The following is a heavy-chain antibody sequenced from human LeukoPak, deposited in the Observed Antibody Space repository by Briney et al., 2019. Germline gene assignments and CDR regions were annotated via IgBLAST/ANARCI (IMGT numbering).Heavy chain of an antibody. Sequence: GASVKVSCKASGYTFTSYGISWVRQAPGQGLEWMGWISAYNGNTNYAQKLQGRVTMTTDTSTSTAYMELRSLRSDDTAVYYCARDNEMATSTDAFDIWGQGTMVTVSS. J-gene: IGHJ3*02. CDR1: GYTFTSYG. CDR3: ARDNEMATSTDAFDI. CDR2: ISAYNGNT. D-gene: IGHD5-24*01. V-gene: IGHV1-18*01.